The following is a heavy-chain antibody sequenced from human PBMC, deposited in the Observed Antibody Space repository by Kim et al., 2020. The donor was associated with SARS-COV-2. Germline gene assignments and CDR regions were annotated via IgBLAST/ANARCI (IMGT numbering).Heavy chain of an antibody. CDR3: ARGGDYDFWSGYYGY. CDR2: INSDGSST. J-gene: IGHJ4*02. V-gene: IGHV3-74*01. Sequence: GGSLRLSCAASGFTFSSYWMHWVRQAPGKGLVWVSRINSDGSSTSYADSVKGRFTISRDNAKNTLYLQMNSLRAEDTAVYYCARGGDYDFWSGYYGYWGQGTLVTVSS. D-gene: IGHD3-3*01. CDR1: GFTFSSYW.